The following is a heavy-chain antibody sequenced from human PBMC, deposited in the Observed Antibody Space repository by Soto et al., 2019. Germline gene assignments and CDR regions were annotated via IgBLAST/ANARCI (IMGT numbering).Heavy chain of an antibody. D-gene: IGHD6-19*01. CDR2: IKEDGSKK. V-gene: IGHV3-7*04. J-gene: IGHJ4*02. Sequence: VQLVESGGGLVQPGGSLRLSCAASGFTFSSDWMSWVRQAPGKGLEWVANIKEDGSKKYYVESVKGRFTISRDNAKNSLYMQMDSLRAEDTAMYYCARGLYSSGWYMDEFDSWGQGRLVTVSS. CDR1: GFTFSSDW. CDR3: ARGLYSSGWYMDEFDS.